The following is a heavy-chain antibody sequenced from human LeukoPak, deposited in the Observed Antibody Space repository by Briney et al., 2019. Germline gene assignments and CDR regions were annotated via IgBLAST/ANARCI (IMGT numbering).Heavy chain of an antibody. Sequence: ASVTVSCKASGYTFTSYGISWVRQAPGQGLEWMGWISAYNGNTNYAQKLQGRVTMTTDTSTSTAYMELRSLRSEDTAVYYCARNTETAIPLPYYFDYWGQGTLVTVSS. CDR3: ARNTETAIPLPYYFDY. V-gene: IGHV1-18*01. CDR1: GYTFTSYG. J-gene: IGHJ4*02. D-gene: IGHD2-21*02. CDR2: ISAYNGNT.